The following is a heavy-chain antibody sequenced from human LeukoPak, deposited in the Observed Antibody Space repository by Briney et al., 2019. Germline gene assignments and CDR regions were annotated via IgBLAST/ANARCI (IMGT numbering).Heavy chain of an antibody. J-gene: IGHJ4*02. CDR2: ISSHGGST. D-gene: IGHD4-17*01. CDR1: GFTFSNYA. CDR3: ARGAYGDYEGVLYYFDY. V-gene: IGHV3-64*04. Sequence: GGSLRLSCSASGFTFSNYAMHWVRQAPGKGLEYVSAISSHGGSTYYADSVKGRFTISRDNAKNSLYLQMNSLRAEDTAVYYCARGAYGDYEGVLYYFDYWGQGTLVTVSA.